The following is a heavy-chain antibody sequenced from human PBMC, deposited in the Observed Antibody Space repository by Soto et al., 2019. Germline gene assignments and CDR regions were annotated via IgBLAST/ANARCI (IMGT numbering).Heavy chain of an antibody. J-gene: IGHJ6*02. CDR2: MSHDGSHK. Sequence: QVQLVESGGGVVQAGGSLGLSCTASGFTFSTYGMHWVRQAPGKGPEWVAVMSHDGSHKAFLDSVKGRFIISRDNSKNTLYLQMNSLSPDDTAVYYCARLPRSGWDHYYYGMDVWGHGTTVIVSS. CDR3: ARLPRSGWDHYYYGMDV. CDR1: GFTFSTYG. V-gene: IGHV3-30*03. D-gene: IGHD6-19*01.